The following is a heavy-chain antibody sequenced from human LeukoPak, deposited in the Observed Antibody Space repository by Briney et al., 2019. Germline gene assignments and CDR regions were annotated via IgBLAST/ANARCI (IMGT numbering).Heavy chain of an antibody. J-gene: IGHJ4*02. D-gene: IGHD3-9*01. CDR2: ISAYNGNT. Sequence: ASVKVSCKASGYTFTSYGISWVRQAPGHGLEWMGWISAYNGNTNYAQKLQGRVTMTTDTSTSTAYMELRSLRSDDTAVYYCAREDYDILTGYSKSYYFDYWGQGTLVTVSS. CDR1: GYTFTSYG. CDR3: AREDYDILTGYSKSYYFDY. V-gene: IGHV1-18*01.